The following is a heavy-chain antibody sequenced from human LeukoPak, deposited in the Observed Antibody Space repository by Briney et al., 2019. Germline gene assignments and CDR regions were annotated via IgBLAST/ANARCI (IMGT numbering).Heavy chain of an antibody. J-gene: IGHJ2*01. D-gene: IGHD6-19*01. CDR2: INPNSGGT. CDR1: GYTFTGYY. CDR3: ARDSWIAVGGTGYFDL. V-gene: IGHV1-2*02. Sequence: ASVKVSFKASGYTFTGYYMHWVRQAPGQGLEWMGWINPNSGGTNYAQKFQGRVTMTRDTSISTAYMELSRLRSDDTAVYYCARDSWIAVGGTGYFDLWGRGTLVTVSS.